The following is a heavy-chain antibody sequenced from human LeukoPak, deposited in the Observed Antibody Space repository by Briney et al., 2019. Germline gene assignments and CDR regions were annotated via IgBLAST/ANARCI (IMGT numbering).Heavy chain of an antibody. V-gene: IGHV4-30-4*08. D-gene: IGHD5-18*01. CDR3: ARGIYYFDY. CDR1: GGSVSSGSYY. Sequence: PSETLSLTCTVSGGSVSSGSYYWSWIRQPPGKGLEWIGYIYDSGTTSYNPSLKSRVTISVDTSENQFSLNLSSVTAADTAVYYCARGIYYFDYWGQGTLVTVSS. CDR2: IYDSGTT. J-gene: IGHJ4*02.